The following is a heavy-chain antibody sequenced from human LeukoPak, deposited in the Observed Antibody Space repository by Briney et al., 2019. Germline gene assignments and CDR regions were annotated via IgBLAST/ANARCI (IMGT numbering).Heavy chain of an antibody. Sequence: GGSLRLSCAASGFTFSSYRMHWVRHAPRKGLVWVSRINSDGSSTSYADSVKGRFTISTDNAKNTLYLQMNSLRAEDTAVYYCARDGYDLFNEWYGLVVWGKGRTVSVCS. J-gene: IGHJ6*01. CDR3: ARDGYDLFNEWYGLVV. CDR1: GFTFSSYR. V-gene: IGHV3-74*01. CDR2: INSDGSST. D-gene: IGHD5-12*01.